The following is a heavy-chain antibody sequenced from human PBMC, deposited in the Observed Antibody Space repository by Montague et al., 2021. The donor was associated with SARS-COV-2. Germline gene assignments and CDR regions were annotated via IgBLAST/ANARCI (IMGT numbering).Heavy chain of an antibody. Sequence: SRRFSCAGSGFTFSSYTMNWVRQAPGKGLEWVSSLTSRSSDTFYSDSVKGLFTISRDNAKNSLYLQMHSLRAEDTAVYYCAREKGIAVAGTDYWGQGTLLTVSS. CDR2: LTSRSSDT. J-gene: IGHJ4*02. CDR1: GFTFSSYT. D-gene: IGHD6-19*01. V-gene: IGHV3-21*01. CDR3: AREKGIAVAGTDY.